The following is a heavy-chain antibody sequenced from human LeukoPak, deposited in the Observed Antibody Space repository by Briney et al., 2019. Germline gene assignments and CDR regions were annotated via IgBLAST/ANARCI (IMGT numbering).Heavy chain of an antibody. CDR2: IIPTFGTA. Sequence: SVKVSCKASGGTFSSYAISWVRQAPGQGLEWMGGIIPTFGTANYAQKFQGRVTITADESTSTAYMELSSLRSEDTAVYYCARGGDTAMVDRYYFDYWGQGTLVTVSS. J-gene: IGHJ4*02. V-gene: IGHV1-69*13. CDR3: ARGGDTAMVDRYYFDY. D-gene: IGHD5-18*01. CDR1: GGTFSSYA.